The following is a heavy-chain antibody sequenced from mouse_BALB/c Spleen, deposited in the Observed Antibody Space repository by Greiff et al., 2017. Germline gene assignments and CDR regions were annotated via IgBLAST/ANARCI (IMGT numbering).Heavy chain of an antibody. Sequence: LVESGAELAKPGASVKMSCKASGYTFTSYWMHWVKQRPGQGLEWIGYINPSTGYTEYNQKFKDKATLTADKSSSTAYMQLSSLTSEDSAVYYCARGLRAYWGQGTLVTVSA. CDR3: ARGLRAY. V-gene: IGHV1-7*01. J-gene: IGHJ3*01. CDR1: GYTFTSYW. D-gene: IGHD2-2*01. CDR2: INPSTGYT.